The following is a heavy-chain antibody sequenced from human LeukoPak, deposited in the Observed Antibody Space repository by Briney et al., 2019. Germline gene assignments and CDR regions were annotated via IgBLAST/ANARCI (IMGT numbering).Heavy chain of an antibody. J-gene: IGHJ4*02. CDR2: LSSSGGNT. CDR3: ALGDDYGGY. V-gene: IGHV3-23*01. D-gene: IGHD4-17*01. CDR1: GFTFSGYA. Sequence: GGSLRLSCAASGFTFSGYAMSWVRQAPGKGLEWVSSLSSSGGNTYYADSVKGRFTISRDNSKNTLYLQMNSLRAEDTAVYYCALGDDYGGYWGQGTLVTVSS.